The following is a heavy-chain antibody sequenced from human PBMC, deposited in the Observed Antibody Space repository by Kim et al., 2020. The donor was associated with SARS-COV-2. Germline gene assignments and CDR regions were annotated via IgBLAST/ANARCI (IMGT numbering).Heavy chain of an antibody. D-gene: IGHD6-19*01. CDR3: ARAQKGWGWSPLGY. V-gene: IGHV1-8*01. J-gene: IGHJ4*02. CDR2: MNPNSGNT. CDR1: GYTFTSYD. Sequence: ASVKVSCKASGYTFTSYDINWVRQATGQGLEWMGWMNPNSGNTGYAQKFQGRVTMTRNTSISTAYMELSSLRSEDTAVYYCARAQKGWGWSPLGYWGQGTLVTVSS.